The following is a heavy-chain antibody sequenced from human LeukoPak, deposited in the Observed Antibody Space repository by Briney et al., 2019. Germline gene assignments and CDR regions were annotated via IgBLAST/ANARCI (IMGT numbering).Heavy chain of an antibody. CDR2: IYYSGST. CDR3: ARDGVTAVAGLAFDI. Sequence: SETLSLTCTVSGGSISSYYWSWIRQPPGKGLEWIGYIYYSGSTNYNPSLKSRVTISVDTSKNQFSLKLSSVTAAVTAVYYCARDGVTAVAGLAFDIWGQGTMVTVSS. J-gene: IGHJ3*02. CDR1: GGSISSYY. D-gene: IGHD6-19*01. V-gene: IGHV4-59*01.